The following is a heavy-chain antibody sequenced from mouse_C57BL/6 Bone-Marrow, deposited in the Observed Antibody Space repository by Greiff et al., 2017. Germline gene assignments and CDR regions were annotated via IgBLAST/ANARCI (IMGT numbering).Heavy chain of an antibody. CDR3: GRDGHSYYFDY. J-gene: IGHJ2*01. CDR1: GYTFTSYW. D-gene: IGHD2-3*01. CDR2: IYPGTGGT. V-gene: IGHV1-55*01. Sequence: QVQLQQPGAELVKPGASVKLSCKASGYTFTSYWMTWVKQRPGQGLEWIGDIYPGTGGTNYNEKFKSKATLTVDTSSSTAYIQLSSLTAEDAAVYYCGRDGHSYYFDYWGQGTTLTVSS.